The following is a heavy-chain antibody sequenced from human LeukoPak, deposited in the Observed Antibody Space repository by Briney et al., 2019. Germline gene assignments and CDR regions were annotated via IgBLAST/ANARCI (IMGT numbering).Heavy chain of an antibody. CDR1: GFTVASNH. D-gene: IGHD3-3*01. J-gene: IGHJ4*02. V-gene: IGHV3-66*01. Sequence: PGGSLRLSCAASGFTVASNHMSWVRQAPGKGLEWVSVIYSGGNTYYADSVKGRFTISRDNSKNTLYLQMNSLRAEDTAVYYCARSLPPFRFIFDYWGQGSLVTVSS. CDR2: IYSGGNT. CDR3: ARSLPPFRFIFDY.